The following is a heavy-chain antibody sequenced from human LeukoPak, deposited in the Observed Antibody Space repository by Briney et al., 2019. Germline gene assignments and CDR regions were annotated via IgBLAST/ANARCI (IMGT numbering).Heavy chain of an antibody. CDR1: GGSISSYY. Sequence: SETLSLTCTVSGGSISSYYWSWIRQPPGKGLEWIGHIYYSGSTNYNPSLKSRVAISVDTSKNQFSLKLSSVTAADTAVYYCARRRITIFGVVNGDAFDIWGQGTMVTVSS. V-gene: IGHV4-59*01. D-gene: IGHD3-3*01. CDR3: ARRRITIFGVVNGDAFDI. CDR2: IYYSGST. J-gene: IGHJ3*02.